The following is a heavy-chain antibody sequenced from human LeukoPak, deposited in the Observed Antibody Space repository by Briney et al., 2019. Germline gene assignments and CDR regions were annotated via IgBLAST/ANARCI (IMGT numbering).Heavy chain of an antibody. CDR3: TLLAVASGFDY. J-gene: IGHJ4*02. CDR1: RFPFSVYE. CDR2: IASSGTTK. D-gene: IGHD6-19*01. V-gene: IGHV3-48*03. Sequence: GGSLRLSCAVSRFPFSVYEMNWVRQAPGKGLEGVSNIASSGTTKYYADSVTGRFSISRDNAKSSLYLQMNSLRVEDTAVYYCTLLAVASGFDYWGQGALVTVSS.